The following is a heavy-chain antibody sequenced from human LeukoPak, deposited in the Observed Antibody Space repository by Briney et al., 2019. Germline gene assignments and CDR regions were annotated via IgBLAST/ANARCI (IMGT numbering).Heavy chain of an antibody. Sequence: ASVKVSCKASGGTFSSYAISWVRQAPGQGLEWMGVIIPIFGTANYAQKFQGRVTITADESTSTAYMELSSLRSEDTAVYYCARVAFRGDLLNWFDPWGQGTLVTVSS. J-gene: IGHJ5*02. CDR2: IIPIFGTA. CDR3: ARVAFRGDLLNWFDP. V-gene: IGHV1-69*01. CDR1: GGTFSSYA. D-gene: IGHD3-10*01.